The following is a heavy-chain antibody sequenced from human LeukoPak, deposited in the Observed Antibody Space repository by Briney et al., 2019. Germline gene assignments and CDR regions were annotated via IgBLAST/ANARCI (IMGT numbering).Heavy chain of an antibody. J-gene: IGHJ4*02. CDR1: GFTFSIYW. CDR2: MKQDGSEK. V-gene: IGHV3-7*01. D-gene: IGHD6-25*01. Sequence: PGGSLRLSCAASGFTFSIYWMSWVRQAPGKGLDWVANMKQDGSEKYYVDSVKGRFTISRDNGKNSLYLQMNSLRAEDTAVYYCAREFTEGFSAAATDWGQGTLVTVSS. CDR3: AREFTEGFSAAATD.